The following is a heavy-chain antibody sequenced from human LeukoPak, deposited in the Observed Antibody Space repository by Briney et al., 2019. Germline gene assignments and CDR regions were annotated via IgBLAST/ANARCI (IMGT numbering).Heavy chain of an antibody. Sequence: GESLKISCQGSGYSFSSYWINWVRQMPGRGLVWVGRIDPSDSYVNYSPSFQGHVTISADKSIATAYLQWSSLTVSDTAIYYCARPDCSGSGCKLLPFWGQGTLVTVSS. J-gene: IGHJ4*02. CDR2: IDPSDSYV. D-gene: IGHD3-22*01. CDR1: GYSFSSYW. CDR3: ARPDCSGSGCKLLPF. V-gene: IGHV5-10-1*01.